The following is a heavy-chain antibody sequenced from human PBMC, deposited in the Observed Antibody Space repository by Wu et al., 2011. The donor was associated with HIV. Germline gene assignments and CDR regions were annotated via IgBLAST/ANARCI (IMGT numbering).Heavy chain of an antibody. V-gene: IGHV1-2*02. CDR2: INPNNGVT. Sequence: VQLVQSGXEVKKPGASVKVSCKVSGYTFVDYYLHWVRQAPGHGPEWMGWINPNNGVTDYARRLQGRITITRDTSISTIYMDLGSLRSDDTAVYYCARDLTHSGHDAYDVWGQGTVVTVS. D-gene: IGHD6-25*01. J-gene: IGHJ3*01. CDR1: GYTFVDYY. CDR3: ARDLTHSGHDAYDV.